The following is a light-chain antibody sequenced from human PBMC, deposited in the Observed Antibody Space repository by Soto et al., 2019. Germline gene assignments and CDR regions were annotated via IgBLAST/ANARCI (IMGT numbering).Light chain of an antibody. CDR3: QHYNYWPYT. V-gene: IGKV3-15*01. Sequence: EIVLTHSPATLSLSPWEIATLSCRASQSVSSYLAWYQQKPGQAPRLLIYDASTRATGVPARFSGSGSGTDFTLTISSLQSEDFAVYYCQHYNYWPYTFGQGTKVDIK. J-gene: IGKJ2*01. CDR2: DAS. CDR1: QSVSSY.